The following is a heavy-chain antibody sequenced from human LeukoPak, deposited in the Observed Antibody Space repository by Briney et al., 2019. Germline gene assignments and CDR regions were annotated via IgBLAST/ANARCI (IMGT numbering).Heavy chain of an antibody. D-gene: IGHD2-2*01. CDR3: AKGRDKYQLLSKNWFDP. CDR2: ISWNSGSI. V-gene: IGHV3-9*01. Sequence: GGSLRLSCAASGFTFDDHAMHWVRQAPGKGLEWVSGISWNSGSIGYADSVKGRFTISRDNAKNSLYLQMNSLRAEDTALYYCAKGRDKYQLLSKNWFDPWGQGTLVTVSS. CDR1: GFTFDDHA. J-gene: IGHJ5*02.